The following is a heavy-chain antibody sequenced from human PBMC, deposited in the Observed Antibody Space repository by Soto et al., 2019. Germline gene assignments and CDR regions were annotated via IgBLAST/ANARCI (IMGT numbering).Heavy chain of an antibody. CDR3: ERDTSPARPLYYFDY. Sequence: ETLSLSCAASGCTFSSYSMNWVRQAPGKGLEWVSSISSSSSYIYYADSVKGRFTISRDNAKNSLYLQMNSLRAEDTAVYYCERDTSPARPLYYFDYWGQGTLVTVYS. V-gene: IGHV3-21*01. CDR2: ISSSSSYI. D-gene: IGHD6-6*01. CDR1: GCTFSSYS. J-gene: IGHJ4*02.